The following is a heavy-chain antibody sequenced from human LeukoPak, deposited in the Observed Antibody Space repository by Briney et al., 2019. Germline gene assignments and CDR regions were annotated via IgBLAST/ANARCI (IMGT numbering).Heavy chain of an antibody. CDR2: IYIDGIT. CDR3: ARLFTRAWEYRYGMDV. J-gene: IGHJ6*02. D-gene: IGHD1-26*01. CDR1: GGSIRTDGSY. Sequence: SETLSLTCTVSGGSIRTDGSYWAWIRQPPGKGLEWNGSIYIDGITHYNSSLQSRVTLSIDTSKNQFSLRLTSVTAADTAVFYFARLFTRAWEYRYGMDVWGQGTAVTVSS. V-gene: IGHV4-39*01.